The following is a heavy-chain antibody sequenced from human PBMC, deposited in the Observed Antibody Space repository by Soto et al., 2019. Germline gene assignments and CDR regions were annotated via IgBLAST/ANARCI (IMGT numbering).Heavy chain of an antibody. V-gene: IGHV3-21*01. CDR2: ISSSSTYI. D-gene: IGHD3-10*01. J-gene: IGHJ6*02. CDR3: ARDGYYGGSGTYSHYYGMDV. CDR1: GFTFSTYS. Sequence: GGSLRLSCAASGFTFSTYSMNWVRQAPGKGLEWVSSISSSSTYIYYADSVKGRLTISRDNAKNSLYLQMNSLRAEDTAVYYCARDGYYGGSGTYSHYYGMDVWGQGTTVTVSS.